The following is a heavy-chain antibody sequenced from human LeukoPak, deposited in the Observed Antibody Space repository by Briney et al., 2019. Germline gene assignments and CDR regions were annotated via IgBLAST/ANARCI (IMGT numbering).Heavy chain of an antibody. V-gene: IGHV3-7*03. CDR2: IKKDGSGI. CDR1: GFPFSNSW. J-gene: IGHJ6*04. Sequence: GGSLRLSCAVSGFPFSNSWMYWVRQASGKGLEGVANIKKDGSGISYVESVKGRFIISRDNSRNSLYLQMNSLKVEDTAVYFCAGGNAMDVWGKGTAVTVYS. CDR3: AGGNAMDV.